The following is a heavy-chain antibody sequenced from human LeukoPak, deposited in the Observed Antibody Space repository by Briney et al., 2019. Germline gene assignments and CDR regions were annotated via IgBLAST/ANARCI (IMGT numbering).Heavy chain of an antibody. Sequence: GGSMRLSCAASGFTFSSYSLNWVRQAPGKGLEWVSSISSSSSYIYYADSVKGRFTTSRDNAKNSLYLQMNSLRAEDTAVYYCARHYDSNSYGPGYWGQGTLVTVSS. D-gene: IGHD3-22*01. V-gene: IGHV3-21*01. CDR2: ISSSSSYI. CDR3: ARHYDSNSYGPGY. CDR1: GFTFSSYS. J-gene: IGHJ4*02.